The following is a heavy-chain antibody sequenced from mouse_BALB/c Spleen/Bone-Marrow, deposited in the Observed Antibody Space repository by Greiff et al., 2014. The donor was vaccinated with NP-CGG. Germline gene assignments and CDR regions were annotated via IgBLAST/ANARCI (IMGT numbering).Heavy chain of an antibody. CDR2: IDPANGNT. CDR3: ATLTTVVDAMDY. J-gene: IGHJ4*01. Sequence: EVQLQQSGAELVKPEASVKLSCTASGFNIKDTYMHWVKQRPEQGLEWIGRIDPANGNTKYDPKFQGKATITADTSSNTAYLQLSSLTSEDTAVYYCATLTTVVDAMDYWGQGTSVTVSS. D-gene: IGHD1-1*01. V-gene: IGHV14-3*02. CDR1: GFNIKDTY.